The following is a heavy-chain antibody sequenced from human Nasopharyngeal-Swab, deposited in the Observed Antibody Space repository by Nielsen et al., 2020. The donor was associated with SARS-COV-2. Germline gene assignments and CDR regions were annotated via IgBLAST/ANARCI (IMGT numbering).Heavy chain of an antibody. J-gene: IGHJ4*02. CDR2: ISNSGSST. D-gene: IGHD6-13*01. CDR1: GFTFRIDS. V-gene: IGHV3-23*01. Sequence: GESLKISCAAPGFTFRIDSMSWVRQAPGKGLEWVSTISNSGSSTYYADSVKGRFTISRDNSENMLYLQMNSLRADDTAVYYCARDWATGINYWGQGTLVTVSS. CDR3: ARDWATGINY.